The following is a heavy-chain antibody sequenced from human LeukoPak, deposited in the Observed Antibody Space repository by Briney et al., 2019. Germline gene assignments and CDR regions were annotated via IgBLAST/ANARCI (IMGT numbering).Heavy chain of an antibody. D-gene: IGHD6-13*01. Sequence: GASVKVSCKASGYTFTSYDINWVRQATGQGLEWMGWMNPNSGNTGYAQKFQGRVTMTRNTSISTAYMELSSLRSEDTAVYYCARLASRSSWFMQSRWFDPWGQGTLVTVSS. CDR3: ARLASRSSWFMQSRWFDP. V-gene: IGHV1-8*01. CDR2: MNPNSGNT. J-gene: IGHJ5*02. CDR1: GYTFTSYD.